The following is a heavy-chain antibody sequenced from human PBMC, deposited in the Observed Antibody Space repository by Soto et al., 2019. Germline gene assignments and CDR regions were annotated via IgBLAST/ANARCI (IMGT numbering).Heavy chain of an antibody. CDR3: ARRYGASFDY. Sequence: SETLSVPRTVVYGSISSHYWSRIRQPPGKGLEWSGYIYYSGSTNYNPSLKSRVTISVDTSKNQFSLKLSSVTAAVTAVYYCARRYGASFDYWGQGTLVTGSS. V-gene: IGHV4-59*11. CDR2: IYYSGST. CDR1: YGSISSHY. J-gene: IGHJ4*02. D-gene: IGHD4-17*01.